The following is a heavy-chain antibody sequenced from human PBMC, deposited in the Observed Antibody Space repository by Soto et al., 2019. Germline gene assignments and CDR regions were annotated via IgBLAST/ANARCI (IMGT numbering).Heavy chain of an antibody. J-gene: IGHJ4*02. V-gene: IGHV1-18*01. D-gene: IGHD1-26*01. CDR1: GYTFTSYG. CDR2: ISAYNGNT. Sequence: ASVKVSCKASGYTFTSYGISWVRQAPGQGLEWMGWISAYNGNTNYAQKLQGRDTMTTDTSTSTAYMELRSLRSDDTAVYYCARTADPPTYSGSYFDYWGQGTLVTVSS. CDR3: ARTADPPTYSGSYFDY.